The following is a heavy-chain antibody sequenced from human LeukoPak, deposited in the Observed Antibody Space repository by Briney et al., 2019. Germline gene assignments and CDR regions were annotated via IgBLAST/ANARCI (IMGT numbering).Heavy chain of an antibody. Sequence: SVKVSCKASGGTFSSYAISWVRQAPGQGLEWVGGIIPIFGTANYAQKFQGRVTITADESTSTAYMELSSLRSEDTAVYYCASLSGQYQLLPILYYYYMDAWGKGTTVTVSS. CDR1: GGTFSSYA. D-gene: IGHD2-2*01. CDR2: IIPIFGTA. CDR3: ASLSGQYQLLPILYYYYMDA. J-gene: IGHJ6*03. V-gene: IGHV1-69*13.